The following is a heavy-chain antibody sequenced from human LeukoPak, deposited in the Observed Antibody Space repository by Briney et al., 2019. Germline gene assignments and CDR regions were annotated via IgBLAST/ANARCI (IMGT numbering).Heavy chain of an antibody. CDR2: IYYSGST. CDR1: GGSISSGDYY. V-gene: IGHV4-30-4*01. CDR3: ASYPGIRYFDWLLY. Sequence: SETLSLTCTVSGGSISSGDYYWSWIRQPPGKGLEWIGYIYYSGSTYYNPSLKSRVTISVDTSKNQFSLKLSSVTAADTAVYYCASYPGIRYFDWLLYWGQGTLVTVSS. J-gene: IGHJ4*02. D-gene: IGHD3-9*01.